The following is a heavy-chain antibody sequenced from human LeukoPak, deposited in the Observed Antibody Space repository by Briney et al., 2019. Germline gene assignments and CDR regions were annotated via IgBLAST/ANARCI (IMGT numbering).Heavy chain of an antibody. V-gene: IGHV3-23*01. CDR3: AGPSSSGVGY. CDR1: GFTFSDYY. J-gene: IGHJ4*02. D-gene: IGHD3-10*01. CDR2: ISGSGGST. Sequence: GGSLRLSCAASGFTFSDYYMSWIRQAPGKGLEWVSAISGSGGSTYYADSVKGRFTISRDNSKNTLYLQMNSLRAEDTAVYYCAGPSSSGVGYWGQGTLVTVSS.